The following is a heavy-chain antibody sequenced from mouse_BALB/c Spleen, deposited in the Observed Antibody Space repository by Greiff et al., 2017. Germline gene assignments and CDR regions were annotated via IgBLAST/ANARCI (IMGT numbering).Heavy chain of an antibody. J-gene: IGHJ3*01. CDR2: IRNKANGYTT. CDR3: ARTGGYDGFAY. V-gene: IGHV7-3*02. Sequence: EVQRVESGGGLVQPGGSLRLSCATSGFTFTDYYMSWVRQPPGKALEWLGFIRNKANGYTTEYSASVKGRFTISRDNSQSILYLQMNTLRAEDSATYYCARTGGYDGFAYWGQGTLVTVSA. D-gene: IGHD2-2*01. CDR1: GFTFTDYY.